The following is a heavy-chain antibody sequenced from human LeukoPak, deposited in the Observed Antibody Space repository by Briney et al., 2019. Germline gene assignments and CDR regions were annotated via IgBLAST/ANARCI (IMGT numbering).Heavy chain of an antibody. V-gene: IGHV3-15*07. CDR3: ITPLPYSAQ. Sequence: GGSLRLPCAASGFTFSNAYMNWVRQAPGKGLEWVGRIKPKTDGETTEYATPVKDRFSISRDDSKSMMHLQMNSLETEDAAVYYCITPLPYSAQGGQGTLVTVSS. CDR1: GFTFSNAY. J-gene: IGHJ4*02. D-gene: IGHD2-15*01. CDR2: IKPKTDGETT.